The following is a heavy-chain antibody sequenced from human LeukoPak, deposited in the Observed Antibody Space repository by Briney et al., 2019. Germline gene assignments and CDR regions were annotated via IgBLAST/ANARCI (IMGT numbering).Heavy chain of an antibody. CDR3: AKALDTYGYKRFDS. J-gene: IGHJ4*02. CDR1: GFTFVSYA. V-gene: IGHV3-23*01. CDR2: INGGGDTT. D-gene: IGHD5-18*01. Sequence: PGGSLRLSCAASGFTFVSYAMTWVRQAPGKGLEWVSSINGGGDTTWYADSVKGRFTISRDKSTNTLFLQMSGLRAEDSAIYYCAKALDTYGYKRFDSWGQGNLVTVSS.